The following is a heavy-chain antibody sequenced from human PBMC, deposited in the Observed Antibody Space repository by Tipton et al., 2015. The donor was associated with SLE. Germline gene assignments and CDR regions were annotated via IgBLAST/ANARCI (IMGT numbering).Heavy chain of an antibody. CDR1: GFTFSSYA. J-gene: IGHJ1*01. V-gene: IGHV3-23*01. Sequence: SLRLSCAASGFTFSSYAMNWVRQAPGKGLDWVSSISGSGHSTGYANSVKGRFTIFRDNSKGTLYLKLSSLTAADTAVYYCARGQRSCSFWGQGTLVTVS. CDR3: ARGQRSCSF. D-gene: IGHD6-19*01. CDR2: ISGSGHST.